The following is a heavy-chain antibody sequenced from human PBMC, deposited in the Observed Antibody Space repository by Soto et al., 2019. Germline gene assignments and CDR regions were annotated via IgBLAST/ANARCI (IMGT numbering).Heavy chain of an antibody. Sequence: TLSLTCTVSGGSISSGGYYWSWIRQHPGKGLEWIGYIYYSGSTYYNPSLKSRVTISVDTSKNQFSLKPSSVTAADTAVYYCARTGVCISTSCYMGYFDCWGQGTLVTVSS. D-gene: IGHD2-2*01. CDR3: ARTGVCISTSCYMGYFDC. J-gene: IGHJ4*02. CDR1: GGSISSGGYY. CDR2: IYYSGST. V-gene: IGHV4-31*03.